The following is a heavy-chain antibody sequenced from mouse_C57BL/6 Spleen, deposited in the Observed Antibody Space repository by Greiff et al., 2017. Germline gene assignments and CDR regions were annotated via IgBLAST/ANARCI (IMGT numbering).Heavy chain of an antibody. CDR1: GFTFSDYG. V-gene: IGHV5-17*01. CDR2: ISSGSSTI. Sequence: DVKLVESGGGLVKPGGSLKLSCAASGFTFSDYGMHWVRQAPEKGLEWVAYISSGSSTIYYADTVKGRFTISRDNAKNTLFLQMTSLRSEDTAMYYCARTGCNYVAMDYWGQGTSVTVSS. D-gene: IGHD2-1*01. CDR3: ARTGCNYVAMDY. J-gene: IGHJ4*01.